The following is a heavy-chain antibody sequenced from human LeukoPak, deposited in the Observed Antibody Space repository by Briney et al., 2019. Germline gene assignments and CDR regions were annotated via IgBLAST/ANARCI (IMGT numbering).Heavy chain of an antibody. Sequence: PGGSLRLSCAASGFTFSSYAMSWVRQAPGKGLEWVSAISGSGGSTYYADSVKGRFTISRDNSKNTLYLQMNSLRAEGTAVYYCARKGVGATSWFDPWGQGTLVTVSS. D-gene: IGHD1-26*01. V-gene: IGHV3-23*01. CDR2: ISGSGGST. J-gene: IGHJ5*02. CDR1: GFTFSSYA. CDR3: ARKGVGATSWFDP.